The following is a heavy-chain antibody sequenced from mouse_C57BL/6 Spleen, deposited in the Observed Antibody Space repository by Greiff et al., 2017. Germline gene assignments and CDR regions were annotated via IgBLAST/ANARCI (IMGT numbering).Heavy chain of an antibody. J-gene: IGHJ2*01. D-gene: IGHD3-2*02. CDR1: GFTFSDYG. V-gene: IGHV5-17*01. CDR2: ISSGSSTI. CDR3: ASRRSGYANFDY. Sequence: EVKLMESGGGLVKPGGSLKLSCAASGFTFSDYGMHWVRQAPEKGLEWVAYISSGSSTIYYADTVKGRFTISRDNAKNTLFLQMTSLRSEDTAMYYCASRRSGYANFDYWGQGTTLTVSS.